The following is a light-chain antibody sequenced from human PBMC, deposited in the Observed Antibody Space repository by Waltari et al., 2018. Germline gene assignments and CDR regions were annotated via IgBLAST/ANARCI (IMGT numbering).Light chain of an antibody. CDR2: EVS. CDR3: QCYDRDLGAWV. CDR1: SSDVGGYNY. Sequence: QSALTQPASVSGSPGQSITISCTGTSSDVGGYNYVSWYQQHPGKAPKLMIYEVSNRPSGVSNRFSGSKSGNTASLTIIGVQAEDEADYYCQCYDRDLGAWVFGGGTKLTVL. V-gene: IGLV2-14*01. J-gene: IGLJ3*02.